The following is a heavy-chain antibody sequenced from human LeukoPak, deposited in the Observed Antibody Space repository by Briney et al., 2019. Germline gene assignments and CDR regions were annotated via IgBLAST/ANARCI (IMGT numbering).Heavy chain of an antibody. V-gene: IGHV4-34*01. D-gene: IGHD5-18*01. CDR2: INHSGNT. CDR3: ARGFRGYSYGTGNADY. J-gene: IGHJ4*02. CDR1: GGSLSGYY. Sequence: SETLSLTCTVYGGSLSGYYWNWIRQPPGKGLEWIGEINHSGNTNYNPSLKSRLTISVDKPKNQFSLKVSSVTAADTAVYYCARGFRGYSYGTGNADYWGQGTLVTVSS.